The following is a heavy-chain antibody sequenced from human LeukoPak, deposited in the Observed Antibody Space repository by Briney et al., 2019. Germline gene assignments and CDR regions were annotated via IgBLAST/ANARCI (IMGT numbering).Heavy chain of an antibody. D-gene: IGHD5-18*01. CDR3: ARQSNSGYRVDP. Sequence: PSETLSLTCTVSGGSISSSSYYWGWIRQPPGKGLEWIGSIYYSGSTYYNPSLKSRVTISVDTSKNQFSLKLSSVTAADTAVHYCARQSNSGYRVDPWGQGTLVTVSS. J-gene: IGHJ5*02. CDR1: GGSISSSSYY. CDR2: IYYSGST. V-gene: IGHV4-39*01.